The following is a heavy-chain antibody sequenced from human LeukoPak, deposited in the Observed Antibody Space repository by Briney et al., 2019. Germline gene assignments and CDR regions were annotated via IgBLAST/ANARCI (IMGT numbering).Heavy chain of an antibody. D-gene: IGHD6-19*01. CDR2: INPNSGGT. J-gene: IGHJ4*02. V-gene: IGHV1-2*02. CDR1: GYTFPDYH. Sequence: ASVNDSCKASGYTFPDYHMHWVRQPPGQGLEWVRWINPNSGGTNDEQKFLGRVTMTRDTSTSTDYRELSGLTSDDTAVYYCAREVAVAEIKNYDYWGQGTLVIVSS. CDR3: AREVAVAEIKNYDY.